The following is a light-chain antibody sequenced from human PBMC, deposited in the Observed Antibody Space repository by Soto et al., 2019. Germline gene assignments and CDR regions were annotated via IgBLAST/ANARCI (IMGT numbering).Light chain of an antibody. J-gene: IGLJ1*01. V-gene: IGLV1-40*01. CDR1: NSNIGAGFD. Sequence: QSVLTQPPSVSGAPGQRVTISCTGSNSNIGAGFDVHWYQQFPGTAPKLLIFGNTNRPSWVPDRCSGSKSGTSASLAITGLQAEDEADYYCQSFDSSLAVFYVFGTGTKLTVL. CDR3: QSFDSSLAVFYV. CDR2: GNT.